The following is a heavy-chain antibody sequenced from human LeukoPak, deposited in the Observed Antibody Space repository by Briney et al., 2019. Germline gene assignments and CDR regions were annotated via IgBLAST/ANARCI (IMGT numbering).Heavy chain of an antibody. CDR1: GYTFTSYY. D-gene: IGHD3-10*01. CDR3: AREYGSGSYYKGYFDY. V-gene: IGHV1-46*01. CDR2: INPSGGSR. Sequence: GAAVKVSCKAAGYTFTSYYMHWVRQAPGQGREWRGVINPSGGSRSYEQKFQGRGTMTRDTTTSTDSMEMRRWRCEDRDAYYCAREYGSGSYYKGYFDYWGQGTLVTVSS. J-gene: IGHJ4*02.